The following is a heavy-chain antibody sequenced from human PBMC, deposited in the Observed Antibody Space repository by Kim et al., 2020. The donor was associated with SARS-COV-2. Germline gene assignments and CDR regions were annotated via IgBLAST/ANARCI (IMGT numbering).Heavy chain of an antibody. V-gene: IGHV3-33*01. J-gene: IGHJ4*02. CDR1: GFTFSSYG. CDR3: ARDAGKLKIWFGESPTYYFDS. CDR2: IWYDGSNK. Sequence: GGSLRLSCAASGFTFSSYGMHWVRQAPGKGLEWVAVIWYDGSNKNYADSVKGRFTISRDNSKKKLYLQMNSLRAEDTAVYYCARDAGKLKIWFGESPTYYFDSWGQGTLVTVSS. D-gene: IGHD3-10*01.